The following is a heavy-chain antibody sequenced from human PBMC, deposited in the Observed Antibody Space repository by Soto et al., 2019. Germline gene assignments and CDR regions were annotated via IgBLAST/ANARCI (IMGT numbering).Heavy chain of an antibody. D-gene: IGHD4-4*01. CDR3: ARDHGYSNYADYYYGMDV. J-gene: IGHJ6*02. V-gene: IGHV1-69*13. CDR1: GGPFSSYA. Sequence: SVKVSCKASGGPFSSYAISWVRQAPGQGLEWMGGIIPIFGTANYAQKFQGRVTITADESTSTAYMELSSLRSEDTAVYYCARDHGYSNYADYYYGMDVWGQGTTVTSP. CDR2: IIPIFGTA.